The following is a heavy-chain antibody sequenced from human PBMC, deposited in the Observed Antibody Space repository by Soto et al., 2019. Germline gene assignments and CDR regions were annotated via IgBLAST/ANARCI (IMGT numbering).Heavy chain of an antibody. D-gene: IGHD3-3*01. CDR3: AKSYDLWSPYLSFGDQRDP. V-gene: IGHV3-30*16. Sequence: GGSLRLSCAASGFIFGSYAMNWVRQVPGKGPEWVAVLSTDGSTPYYADSVRGRFTISRDNSKSTLFLQMNSLRPEDTAIYFCAKSYDLWSPYLSFGDQRDPWGQGTTVTVSS. CDR1: GFIFGSYA. J-gene: IGHJ5*02. CDR2: LSTDGSTP.